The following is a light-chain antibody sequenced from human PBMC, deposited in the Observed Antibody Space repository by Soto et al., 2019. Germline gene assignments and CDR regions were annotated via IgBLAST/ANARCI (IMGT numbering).Light chain of an antibody. J-gene: IGKJ5*01. CDR3: QPYQTYET. Sequence: HVSQSPSTLSASVGHMVTITCRASQTIRSLLAWYQQKPGKAPKALIYDASRLGSGVPSRFSGSGSGTEFTLTISRLQPDDFATYYCQPYQTYETFGQGTRLEI. V-gene: IGKV1-5*01. CDR1: QTIRSL. CDR2: DAS.